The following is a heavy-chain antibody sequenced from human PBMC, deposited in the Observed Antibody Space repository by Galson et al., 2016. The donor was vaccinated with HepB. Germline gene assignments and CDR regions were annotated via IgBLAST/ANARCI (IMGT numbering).Heavy chain of an antibody. V-gene: IGHV4-34*01. CDR2: ITHSGTT. CDR3: ARATLVIPAAIGGRLDV. J-gene: IGHJ6*02. CDR1: GGSFSVYF. D-gene: IGHD2-2*02. Sequence: LSLTCAVYGGSFSVYFWSWIRQPPGKGLEWIGEITHSGTTNYNPSLKRRVTISVDTSNNQLSLQLSSVTAADTAVYYCARATLVIPAAIGGRLDVWGQGTTVTVSS.